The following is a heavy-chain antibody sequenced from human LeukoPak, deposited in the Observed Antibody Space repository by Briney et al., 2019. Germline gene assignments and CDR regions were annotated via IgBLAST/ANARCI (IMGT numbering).Heavy chain of an antibody. CDR1: GYSFTDYY. CDR3: ATSRLLINPFDY. J-gene: IGHJ4*02. V-gene: IGHV1-2*02. CDR2: INPNIGGT. Sequence: ASVKVSCKASGYSFTDYYMHWVRQAPGQGLEWMGWINPNIGGTKYAEKFQGRVTMTRDTSIGTAYMELSRLTSDDTAVYYCATSRLLINPFDYWGQGTLVTVSS. D-gene: IGHD2-21*02.